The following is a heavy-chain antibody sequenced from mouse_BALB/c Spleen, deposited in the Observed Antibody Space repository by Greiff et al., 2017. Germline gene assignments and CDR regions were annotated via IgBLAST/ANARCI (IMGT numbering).Heavy chain of an antibody. V-gene: IGHV14-1*02. CDR1: GFNIKDYY. Sequence: VQLQQSGAELVRPGALVKLSCKASGFNIKDYYMHWVKQRPEQGLEWIGWIDPENGNTIYDTKFQGKASITADTSSNTAYLQLSSLTSEDTAVYYCARGGAPDYWGQGTTLTVSS. D-gene: IGHD6-1*01. J-gene: IGHJ2*01. CDR2: IDPENGNT. CDR3: ARGGAPDY.